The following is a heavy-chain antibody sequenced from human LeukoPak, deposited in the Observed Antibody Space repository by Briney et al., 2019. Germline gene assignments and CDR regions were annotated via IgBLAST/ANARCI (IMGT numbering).Heavy chain of an antibody. CDR3: ARAKYYYDSSGYLVY. CDR1: GYTFTSYY. Sequence: ASVKVSCKASGYTFTSYYMHWVRQAPGQGLEWMGIINPSGGSTSYAQKFQGRVTMTRDMSTSTVYMELSSLRSDDTAVYYCARAKYYYDSSGYLVYWGQGTLVTVSS. V-gene: IGHV1-46*01. D-gene: IGHD3-22*01. CDR2: INPSGGST. J-gene: IGHJ4*02.